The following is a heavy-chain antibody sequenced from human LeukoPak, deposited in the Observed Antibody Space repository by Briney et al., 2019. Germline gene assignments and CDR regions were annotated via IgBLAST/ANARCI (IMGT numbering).Heavy chain of an antibody. J-gene: IGHJ3*02. CDR3: ARGRGVRGYSYLDI. D-gene: IGHD5-18*01. CDR2: IYYSGST. Sequence: SGSLSLTCTVSGGSISSSSCYWGWIRQPPGKGLEWIGSIYYSGSTYYNPSLKSRITISVDTSKNQFSLKLSSVTAADTAVYYCARGRGVRGYSYLDIWGQGTMVTVSS. V-gene: IGHV4-39*07. CDR1: GGSISSSSCY.